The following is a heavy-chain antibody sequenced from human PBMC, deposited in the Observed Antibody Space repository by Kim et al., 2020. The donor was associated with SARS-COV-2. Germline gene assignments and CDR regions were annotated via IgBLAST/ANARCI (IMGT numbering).Heavy chain of an antibody. CDR1: GGSFSGHY. J-gene: IGHJ6*02. CDR2: IHQSGTT. V-gene: IGHV4-34*01. CDR3: ARGRAGVVPAPILGIGPHYAYFIMDV. D-gene: IGHD2-2*02. Sequence: SETLSLTCAVYGGSFSGHYWGWIRQPPGKGLEWIGEIHQSGTTKYNPSLKRRVTISIDTSKNQFSLRMSSVTAADTGFYYCARGRAGVVPAPILGIGPHYAYFIMDVWGHGTTVTVSS.